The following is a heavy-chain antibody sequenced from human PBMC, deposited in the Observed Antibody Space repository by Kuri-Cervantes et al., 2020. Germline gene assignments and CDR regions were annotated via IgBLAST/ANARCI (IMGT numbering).Heavy chain of an antibody. D-gene: IGHD3-16*01. V-gene: IGHV4-34*01. CDR2: INHSGST. CDR1: GGSFSGYY. J-gene: IGHJ4*02. Sequence: SQTLSLTCAVYGGSFSGYYWSWIRQPPGKGLEWIGEINHSGSTNYNPSLKSRVTISLETSKNQFSLKLTSVTAADTAVYYCARFGGKYGAIDYWGQGTLVTVSS. CDR3: ARFGGKYGAIDY.